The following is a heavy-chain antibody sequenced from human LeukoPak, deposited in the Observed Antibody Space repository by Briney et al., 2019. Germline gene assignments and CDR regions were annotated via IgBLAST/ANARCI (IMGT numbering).Heavy chain of an antibody. J-gene: IGHJ4*02. CDR3: AKTTTGYSSGRYPAWPIDY. CDR2: IFGSGGSA. CDR1: GFTVGIYA. D-gene: IGHD2-15*01. Sequence: GRCLRLSCAASGFTVGIYAVCSVRQAAGKGLGWVPGIFGSGGSAHYADSVKGRFTISRDNSKNTVYLQMDSLRAEDTAIYYCAKTTTGYSSGRYPAWPIDYWGQGTLVSVSS. V-gene: IGHV3-23*01.